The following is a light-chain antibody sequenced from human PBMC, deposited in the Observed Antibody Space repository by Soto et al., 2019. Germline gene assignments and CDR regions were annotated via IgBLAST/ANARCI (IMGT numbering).Light chain of an antibody. V-gene: IGLV2-14*01. CDR3: SSYTNSSTLV. CDR1: SSDVGGYDY. CDR2: EVS. Sequence: QSALTQPASVSGSPGQSITISCTGTSSDVGGYDYVSWYQHHPGKAPKLTIYEVSNRPSGVSNRFSGSKTGNTASLTISGLQTEDEADYYCSSYTNSSTLVFGTGTKLTVL. J-gene: IGLJ1*01.